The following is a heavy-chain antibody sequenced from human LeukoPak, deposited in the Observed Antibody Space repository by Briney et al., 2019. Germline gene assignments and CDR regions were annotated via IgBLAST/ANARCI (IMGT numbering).Heavy chain of an antibody. D-gene: IGHD1-1*01. CDR1: DGSFSGYY. J-gene: IGHJ4*02. V-gene: IGHV4-34*01. Sequence: SETLSLTCAVYDGSFSGYYWSWIRRQPPGKGLEWIGEINHSGSTNYNPSLKSRVTISVDTSKNQFSLKLNSVTAADTGFYYCARGRLNEHLPRGGGQGTLVTVSS. CDR2: INHSGST. CDR3: ARGRLNEHLPRG.